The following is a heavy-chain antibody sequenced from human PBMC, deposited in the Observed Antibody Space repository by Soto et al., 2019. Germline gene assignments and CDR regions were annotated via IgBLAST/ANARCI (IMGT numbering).Heavy chain of an antibody. CDR2: FIAMLGTP. CDR3: ARGAMANFDY. Sequence: ASVKVSCKASGGTFGSQGIAWVRQAPGQGLEWMGGFIAMLGTPTYAKKVQGRATISADESLTSSYLELRSLRSEDTGVYFCARGAMANFDYWGQGTVVTVSS. D-gene: IGHD5-18*01. J-gene: IGHJ4*02. V-gene: IGHV1-69*13. CDR1: GGTFGSQG.